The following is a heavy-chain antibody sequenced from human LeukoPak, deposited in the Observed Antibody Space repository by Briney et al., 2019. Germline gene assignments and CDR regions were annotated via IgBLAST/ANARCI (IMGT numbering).Heavy chain of an antibody. CDR3: AKRAAAGSGYYNFFVDV. V-gene: IGHV3-23*01. Sequence: GGSLRLSCTASQFTFSTYAMSWVRQAPGKGLELVSGISTSDSRTYYANSVKGRFVISRDNSKNTLYLQMNSLRAEDTAVYYCAKRAAAGSGYYNFFVDVWGNGTSVTVSS. J-gene: IGHJ6*04. CDR2: ISTSDSRT. D-gene: IGHD6-13*01. CDR1: QFTFSTYA.